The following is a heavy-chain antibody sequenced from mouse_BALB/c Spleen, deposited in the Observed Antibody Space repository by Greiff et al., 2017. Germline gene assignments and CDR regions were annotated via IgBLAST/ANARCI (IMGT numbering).Heavy chain of an antibody. CDR2: IRNKANGYTT. V-gene: IGHV7-3*02. CDR3: ARDTPYYAMDY. J-gene: IGHJ4*01. CDR1: GFTFTDYY. Sequence: EVKVEESGGGLVQPGGSLRLSCATSGFTFTDYYMSWVRQPPGKALEWLGFIRNKANGYTTEYSASVKGRFTISRDNSQSILYLQMNTLRAEDSATYYCARDTPYYAMDYWGQGTSVTVSS.